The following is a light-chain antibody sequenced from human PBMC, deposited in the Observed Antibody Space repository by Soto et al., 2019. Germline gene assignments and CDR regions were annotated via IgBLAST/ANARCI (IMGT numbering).Light chain of an antibody. CDR1: SSNIGSNY. Sequence: QPVLTQPPSASGTPGQRVTISCSGSSSNIGSNYVYWYQHLPGTAPKLLIYRNNQRPSGVPDRFSGSKSGTSASLAISGLRSEDEADYYCAAWDDSLSGRVFGGGTQLTVL. CDR2: RNN. J-gene: IGLJ3*02. CDR3: AAWDDSLSGRV. V-gene: IGLV1-47*01.